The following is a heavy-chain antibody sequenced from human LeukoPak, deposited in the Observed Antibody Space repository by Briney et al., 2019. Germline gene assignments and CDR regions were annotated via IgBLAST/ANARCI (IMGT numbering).Heavy chain of an antibody. CDR1: GFTFDDYA. V-gene: IGHV3-9*01. CDR2: ISCDSQNL. CDR3: ARGNRDSSGFYFYYGMDG. Sequence: PGGSLRLSCAASGFTFDDYAMCWVRQAPGKSLEWVSGISCDSQNLGYAASVKGRFTISRDNVKNSLYLQMNSLRAEDTAFYYCARGNRDSSGFYFYYGMDGWGQGTTVTVSS. D-gene: IGHD6-19*01. J-gene: IGHJ6*02.